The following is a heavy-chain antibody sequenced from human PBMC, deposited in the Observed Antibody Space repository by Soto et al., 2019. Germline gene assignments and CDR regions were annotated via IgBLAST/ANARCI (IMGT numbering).Heavy chain of an antibody. CDR3: ARGLSSSAYLDY. J-gene: IGHJ4*02. D-gene: IGHD6-19*01. CDR2: ISNSGST. Sequence: SETLSLTGPVTGGPISSSGDYWGWVRQTPGKGLEWIGTISNSGSTYYNPSVMSRVTISVDTSKKQFSLRLISVTAADTAVYYCARGLSSSAYLDYWGQGTLVTVSS. CDR1: GGPISSSGDY. V-gene: IGHV4-39*01.